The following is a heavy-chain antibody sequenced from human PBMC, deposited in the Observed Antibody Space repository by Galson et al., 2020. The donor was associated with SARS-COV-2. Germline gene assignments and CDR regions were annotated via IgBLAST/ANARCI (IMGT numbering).Heavy chain of an antibody. CDR3: ARDREHSSSWPDAFDI. J-gene: IGHJ3*02. CDR1: GFTFSIYS. D-gene: IGHD6-13*01. CDR2: ISSSSSYI. Sequence: GGSLRLSCAASGFTFSIYSMNWVRQAPGKGLEWVSSISSSSSYIYYADSVKGRFTISRDNAKNSLYLQMNSLRAEDTAVYYCARDREHSSSWPDAFDIWGQGTMVTVSS. V-gene: IGHV3-21*01.